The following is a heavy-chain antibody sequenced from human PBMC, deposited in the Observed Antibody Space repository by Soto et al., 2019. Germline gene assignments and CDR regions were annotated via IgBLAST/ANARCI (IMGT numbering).Heavy chain of an antibody. CDR1: GASISGFY. J-gene: IGHJ5*02. CDR3: VRDGTKTLRDWFDP. D-gene: IGHD1-1*01. Sequence: SETLSLTCTVSGASISGFYWSWIRKSAGKGLEWIGRIYATGTTDYNPSLKSRVMMSVDTSKKQFSLKLRSVTAADTAVYYCVRDGTKTLRDWFDPWGQGVSVTVSS. V-gene: IGHV4-4*07. CDR2: IYATGTT.